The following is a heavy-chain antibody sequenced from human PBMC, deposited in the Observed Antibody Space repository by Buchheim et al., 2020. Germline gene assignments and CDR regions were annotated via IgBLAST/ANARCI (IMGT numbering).Heavy chain of an antibody. Sequence: QVQLVESGGGVVQPGRSLRLSCAASGFTFSSYGMHWVRQAPGKGLEWVAVISYDGSNKYYADSVKGRFTISRDNSKNTQYLKMNSLRAEDTAVYYCAKDRGSRSVVAATFVYWGQGTL. D-gene: IGHD2-15*01. V-gene: IGHV3-30*18. CDR3: AKDRGSRSVVAATFVY. CDR1: GFTFSSYG. J-gene: IGHJ4*02. CDR2: ISYDGSNK.